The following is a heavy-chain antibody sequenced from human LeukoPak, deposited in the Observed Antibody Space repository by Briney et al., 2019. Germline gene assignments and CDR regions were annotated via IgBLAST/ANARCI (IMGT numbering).Heavy chain of an antibody. D-gene: IGHD3-10*01. CDR3: AREVEGFGELLSLYFQH. CDR2: IKQDGSEK. Sequence: PGGSLRLSCAASGFTFSSYWMSWVRQAPGKGLEWVANIKQDGSEKYYVDSVKGRFTISRDNAKNSLYLQMNSLRAEDTAVYYCAREVEGFGELLSLYFQHWGQGTLVTVSS. CDR1: GFTFSSYW. J-gene: IGHJ1*01. V-gene: IGHV3-7*01.